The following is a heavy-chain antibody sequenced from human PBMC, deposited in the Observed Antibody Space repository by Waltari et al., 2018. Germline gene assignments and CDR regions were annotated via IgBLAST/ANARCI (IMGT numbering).Heavy chain of an antibody. Sequence: QVQLVESGGGVVQPGRSLRLSCAASGFTFSSYGLHWVRQAPGKGLEWVAVISYDGSNKYYADSVKGRFTISRDNSKNTLYLQMNSLRAEDTAVYYCAKFPVAGAEYFQHWGQGTLVTVSS. CDR2: ISYDGSNK. J-gene: IGHJ1*01. CDR3: AKFPVAGAEYFQH. CDR1: GFTFSSYG. V-gene: IGHV3-30*18. D-gene: IGHD6-19*01.